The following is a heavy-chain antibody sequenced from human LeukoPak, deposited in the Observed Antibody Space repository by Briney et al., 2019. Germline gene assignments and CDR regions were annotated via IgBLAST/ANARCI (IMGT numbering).Heavy chain of an antibody. CDR1: GFTFSSYW. CDR2: IKQDGSEK. Sequence: QPGGSLRLSCAASGFTFSSYWMSWVRQAPGKGLEWVANIKQDGSEKYYVDSAKGRFTISRDNAKNSLYLQMNSLRAEDTAVYYCARDSGPFSGYYCDYWGQGTLVTVSS. V-gene: IGHV3-7*01. J-gene: IGHJ4*02. D-gene: IGHD3-22*01. CDR3: ARDSGPFSGYYCDY.